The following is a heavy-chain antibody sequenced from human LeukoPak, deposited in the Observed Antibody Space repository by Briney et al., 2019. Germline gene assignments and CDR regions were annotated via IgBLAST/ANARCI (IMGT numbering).Heavy chain of an antibody. CDR3: ARDLVGAIDY. D-gene: IGHD1-26*01. J-gene: IGHJ4*02. CDR2: IYSGGTT. CDR1: GFSFTYAW. V-gene: IGHV3-53*01. Sequence: GGSLRLSCAGSGFSFTYAWMTWVRQAPGKGLEWVSVIYSGGTTYYADSVKGRFTVSRDNSKNTLYLQMNSLRAEDTAVYYCARDLVGAIDYWGQGTLVTVSS.